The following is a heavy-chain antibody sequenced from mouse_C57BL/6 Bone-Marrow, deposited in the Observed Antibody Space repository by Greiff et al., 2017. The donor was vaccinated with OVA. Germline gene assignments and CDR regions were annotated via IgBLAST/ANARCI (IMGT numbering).Heavy chain of an antibody. V-gene: IGHV5-12*01. CDR1: GFTFSDYY. CDR2: ISNGGGST. CDR3: ARHGYSNLFAD. Sequence: EVKLVESGGGLVQPGGSLKLSCAASGFTFSDYYMYWVRQTPEKRLEWVAYISNGGGSTYYPDTVKGRFTISRDNAKTTLYLQMSRLKSEDTAMYDYARHGYSNLFADWGQGTLVTVSA. J-gene: IGHJ3*01. D-gene: IGHD2-5*01.